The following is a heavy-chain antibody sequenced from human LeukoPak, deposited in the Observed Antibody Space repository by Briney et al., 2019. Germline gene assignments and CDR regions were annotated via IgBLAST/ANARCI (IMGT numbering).Heavy chain of an antibody. D-gene: IGHD1-26*01. J-gene: IGHJ5*02. CDR2: VNPNSAST. CDR3: ARGLRMPGGLS. CDR1: GYTFTSYD. Sequence: ASVKVSCKASGYTFTSYDINWFRRAPGQGLEWMGWVNPNSASTDYAQKFQGRVTMTGDTSINTAYMELSSLRSEDTAMYYCARGLRMPGGLSWGQGTLVTVSS. V-gene: IGHV1-8*01.